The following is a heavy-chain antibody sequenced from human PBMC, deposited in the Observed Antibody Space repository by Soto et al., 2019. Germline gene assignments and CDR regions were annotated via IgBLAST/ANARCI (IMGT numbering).Heavy chain of an antibody. CDR2: ISYDGSNK. Sequence: GGSLRLSCAASGFTFSSYGMHWVRQAPGKGLEWVAVISYDGSNKYYADSVKGRFTISRDNSKNTLYLQMNSLRAEDTAVYYCARYYYGSGSYYNNWFEPWGQGTLVTVSS. CDR3: ARYYYGSGSYYNNWFEP. J-gene: IGHJ5*02. CDR1: GFTFSSYG. D-gene: IGHD3-10*01. V-gene: IGHV3-30*03.